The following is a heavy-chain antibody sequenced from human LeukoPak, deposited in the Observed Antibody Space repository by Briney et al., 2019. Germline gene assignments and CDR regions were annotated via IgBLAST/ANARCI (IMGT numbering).Heavy chain of an antibody. V-gene: IGHV4-39*01. Sequence: SETLSLTCTVSGGSISSRTYYWGWLRRPPGKGLEWIASIYYSGSTYYNPSLKSRVTISIDTSKNQFSLKLSSVTAADTAVYYCARLVGAATDPFDYWGQGTLVTVSS. J-gene: IGHJ4*02. D-gene: IGHD1-26*01. CDR1: GGSISSRTYY. CDR2: IYYSGST. CDR3: ARLVGAATDPFDY.